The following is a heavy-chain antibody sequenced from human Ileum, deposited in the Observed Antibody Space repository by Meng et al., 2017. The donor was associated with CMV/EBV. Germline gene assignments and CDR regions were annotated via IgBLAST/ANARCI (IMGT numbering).Heavy chain of an antibody. CDR2: IRNGEDTT. V-gene: IGHV3-23*01. D-gene: IGHD6-19*01. CDR1: GFTVTNYD. J-gene: IGHJ4*02. Sequence: GESLKISCAASGFTVTNYDMSWVRQAPGQGLEWVSAIRNGEDTTYYADSVKGRFTISRDSSKNTLFLQMNSLRADDTAIYYCAKQEKYTNGWPFDYWGQGTLVTVSS. CDR3: AKQEKYTNGWPFDY.